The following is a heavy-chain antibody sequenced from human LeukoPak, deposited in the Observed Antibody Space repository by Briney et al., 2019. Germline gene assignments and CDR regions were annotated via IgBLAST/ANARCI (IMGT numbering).Heavy chain of an antibody. CDR3: AKLWHYGSGSHEYYFEY. CDR1: GFRLGTYA. V-gene: IGHV3-23*01. CDR2: ISAGGDRT. Sequence: GGSLRLSCAASGFRLGTYAMRWVRQAPGKGLEWVSAISAGGDRTYYADSVKGHFTISRDNSKNTLYLQMNSLRAEESAVYYCAKLWHYGSGSHEYYFEYWGQGTLVTVSS. J-gene: IGHJ4*02. D-gene: IGHD3-10*01.